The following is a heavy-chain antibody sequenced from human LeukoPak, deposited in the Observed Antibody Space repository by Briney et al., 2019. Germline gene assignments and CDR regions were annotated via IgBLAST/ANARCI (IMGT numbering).Heavy chain of an antibody. CDR2: FDPEDGET. Sequence: ASVKVSCKVSGYTLTELSMHWVRQAPGKGLEWMGGFDPEDGETIYAQKFQGRVIMTEDTSTDTAYMELSSLRSEDTAVYYCATDLDSSGYFGAFDIWGQGTMVTVSS. J-gene: IGHJ3*02. CDR1: GYTLTELS. V-gene: IGHV1-24*01. CDR3: ATDLDSSGYFGAFDI. D-gene: IGHD3-22*01.